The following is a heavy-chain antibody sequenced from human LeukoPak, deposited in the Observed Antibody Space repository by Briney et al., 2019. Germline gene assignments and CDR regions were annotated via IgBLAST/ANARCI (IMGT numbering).Heavy chain of an antibody. D-gene: IGHD3-10*01. V-gene: IGHV1-2*02. J-gene: IGHJ4*02. CDR2: INPNSGGT. CDR1: GYTFTGYY. Sequence: ASVKVSCKASGYTFTGYYMHWVRQAPGQGLEWMGWINPNSGGTNYAQKFQGRVTMTRDTSISTAYMELSRLRSDDTAVYYCARYYYGSGSYRCFDYWGQGTLVTVSS. CDR3: ARYYYGSGSYRCFDY.